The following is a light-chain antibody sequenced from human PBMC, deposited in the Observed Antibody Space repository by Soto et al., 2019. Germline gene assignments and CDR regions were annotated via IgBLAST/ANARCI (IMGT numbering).Light chain of an antibody. J-gene: IGLJ3*02. V-gene: IGLV2-8*01. CDR2: EVS. Sequence: QSALTQPASVSGSPGQSITISCTGTSSDVGGYDYVSWYQQHPGKAPKLMIFEVSKRPSGVPDRFSGSKSGNTASLTVSGLQAEDEADYYCISYAGSKNLVFGGGTKLTVL. CDR3: ISYAGSKNLV. CDR1: SSDVGGYDY.